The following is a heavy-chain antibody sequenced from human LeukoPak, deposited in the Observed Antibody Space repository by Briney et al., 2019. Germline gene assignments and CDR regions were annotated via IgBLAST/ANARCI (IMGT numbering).Heavy chain of an antibody. CDR2: INHSGST. Sequence: TSETLSLTCAVYGGSFSGYYWSWIRQPPGKGLEWIGEINHSGSTNYIPSLKSRVTISVDTSKNQFSLKLSSVTAADTAVYYCARGQKYRNGYTVTELGSGYFDYWGQGTLVTVSS. D-gene: IGHD5-18*01. CDR3: ARGQKYRNGYTVTELGSGYFDY. J-gene: IGHJ4*02. CDR1: GGSFSGYY. V-gene: IGHV4-34*01.